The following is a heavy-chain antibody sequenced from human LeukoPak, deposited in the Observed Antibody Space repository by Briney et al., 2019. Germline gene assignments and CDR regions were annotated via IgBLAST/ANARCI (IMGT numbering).Heavy chain of an antibody. Sequence: ASVKVSCKASGYTFTSYYMYWARQAPGQGLEWMGWINPNSGGTNYPQRFQGRVTMTRDTSISTAYMELSRLRSDDTAVYYCARAGIVRYCSGGSCSENNWFDPWGQGTLVTVSS. D-gene: IGHD2-15*01. CDR1: GYTFTSYY. CDR3: ARAGIVRYCSGGSCSENNWFDP. V-gene: IGHV1-2*02. J-gene: IGHJ5*02. CDR2: INPNSGGT.